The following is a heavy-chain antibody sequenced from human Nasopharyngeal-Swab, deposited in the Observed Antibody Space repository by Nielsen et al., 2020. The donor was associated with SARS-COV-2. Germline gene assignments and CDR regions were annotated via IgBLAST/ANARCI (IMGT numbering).Heavy chain of an antibody. CDR1: GGSFSGYY. CDR3: ARAPAYDYVWGSYRYPYYFDY. Sequence: GSLRLSCAVYGGSFSGYYWSWIRQPPGKGLEWIGEINHSGSTNYNPSPKSRVTISVDTSKNQFSLKLSSVTAADTAVYYCARAPAYDYVWGSYRYPYYFDYWGQGTLVTVSS. V-gene: IGHV4-34*01. D-gene: IGHD3-16*02. J-gene: IGHJ4*02. CDR2: INHSGST.